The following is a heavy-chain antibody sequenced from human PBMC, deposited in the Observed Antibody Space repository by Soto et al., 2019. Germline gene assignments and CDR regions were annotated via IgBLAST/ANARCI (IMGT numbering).Heavy chain of an antibody. CDR1: GGSFSGYY. D-gene: IGHD4-17*01. Sequence: SETLSLTCAVYGGSFSGYYWSWIRQPPGKGLEWIGEINHSGSTNYNPSLKSRVTISVDTSKNQFSLKLSSVTAADTAVYYCARGYGDETPYYFDYWGQGTLVTVSS. J-gene: IGHJ4*02. V-gene: IGHV4-34*01. CDR2: INHSGST. CDR3: ARGYGDETPYYFDY.